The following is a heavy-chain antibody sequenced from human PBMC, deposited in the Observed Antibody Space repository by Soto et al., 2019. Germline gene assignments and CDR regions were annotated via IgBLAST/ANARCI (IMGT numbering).Heavy chain of an antibody. CDR1: GFTFSSYG. V-gene: IGHV3-33*01. J-gene: IGHJ3*02. CDR3: ARDGPYCSGGSCYSGSDAFDI. CDR2: IWYDGSNK. D-gene: IGHD2-15*01. Sequence: GGSLRLSCAASGFTFSSYGMHWVRQAPGKGLEWVAVIWYDGSNKYYADSVKGRFTISRDNSKNTLYLQMNSLRAEDTAVYYCARDGPYCSGGSCYSGSDAFDIWGQGTMVTVSS.